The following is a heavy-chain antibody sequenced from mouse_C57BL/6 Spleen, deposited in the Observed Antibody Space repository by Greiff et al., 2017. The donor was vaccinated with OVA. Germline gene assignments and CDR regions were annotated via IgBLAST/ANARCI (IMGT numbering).Heavy chain of an antibody. CDR2: FHPYNDDT. CDR3: ARKGGYGSSYEYFDV. Sequence: VQLQESGAELVKPGASVKMSCKASGYTFTTYPIEWMKQNHGKSLEWIGNFHPYNDDTKYNEKFKGKATLTVEKSSSTVYLELSRLTSDDSAVYYCARKGGYGSSYEYFDVWGTGTTVTVSS. D-gene: IGHD1-1*01. V-gene: IGHV1-47*01. J-gene: IGHJ1*03. CDR1: GYTFTTYP.